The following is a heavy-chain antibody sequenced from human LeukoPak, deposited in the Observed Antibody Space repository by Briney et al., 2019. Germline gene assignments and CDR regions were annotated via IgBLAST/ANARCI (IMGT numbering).Heavy chain of an antibody. J-gene: IGHJ4*02. CDR2: IYYSGST. Sequence: SETLSLTCTVSGGSISSSSYYWGWIRQPPGKGLEWIGSIYYSGSTYYNPSLKSRVTISVDTSKNQFSLKLSSVTAADTAVYYCARSHYYAAGWNDYWGQGTLVTVSS. CDR3: ARSHYYAAGWNDY. V-gene: IGHV4-39*01. CDR1: GGSISSSSYY. D-gene: IGHD3-10*01.